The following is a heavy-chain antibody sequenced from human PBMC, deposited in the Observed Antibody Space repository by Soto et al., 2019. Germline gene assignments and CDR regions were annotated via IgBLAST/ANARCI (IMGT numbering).Heavy chain of an antibody. V-gene: IGHV4-39*01. CDR3: ARRPRKPGSGSYYGFDP. J-gene: IGHJ5*02. D-gene: IGHD3-10*01. CDR2: IYYSGST. CDR1: GGSISSSSYY. Sequence: SETLSLTCTVSGGSISSSSYYWGWIRQPPGKGLEWIGSIYYSGSTYYNPSLKSRVTISVDTSKNQFSLKLSSVTAADTAVYYCARRPRKPGSGSYYGFDPWGQGTLVTVSS.